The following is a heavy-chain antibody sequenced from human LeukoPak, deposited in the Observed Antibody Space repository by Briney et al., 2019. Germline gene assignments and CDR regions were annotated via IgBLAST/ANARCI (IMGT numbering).Heavy chain of an antibody. CDR2: IYHSGST. Sequence: PSETLSLTCAVYGGSFSGYYWSWIRQPPGKGLEWIGEIYHSGSTNYNPSLRSRVTISVDKSKNQFSLKLSSVTAADTAVYYCARVLDWGVYFEYWGQGTLVSVSS. CDR1: GGSFSGYY. D-gene: IGHD7-27*01. CDR3: ARVLDWGVYFEY. V-gene: IGHV4-34*01. J-gene: IGHJ4*02.